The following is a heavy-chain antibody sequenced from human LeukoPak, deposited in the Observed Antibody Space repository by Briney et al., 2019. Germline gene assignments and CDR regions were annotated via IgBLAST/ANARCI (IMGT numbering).Heavy chain of an antibody. Sequence: GGSLRLSCAASGFTFDDYAMHWVRQAPGKGLEWVSGISWNSGSIGYADSVKGRFTISRDNAKNSLYLQMNSLRAEDTALYYCAKDIGCSSTTCYTSRNYGMDGWGQGTTVTVSS. CDR1: GFTFDDYA. CDR3: AKDIGCSSTTCYTSRNYGMDG. V-gene: IGHV3-9*01. CDR2: ISWNSGSI. D-gene: IGHD2-2*02. J-gene: IGHJ6*02.